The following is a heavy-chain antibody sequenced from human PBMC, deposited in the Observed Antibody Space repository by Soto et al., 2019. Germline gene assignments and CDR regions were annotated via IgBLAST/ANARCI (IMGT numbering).Heavy chain of an antibody. CDR3: ARLIAAGPGYYYYYGIDV. J-gene: IGHJ6*02. CDR2: INHSGST. CDR1: GGSFSGYY. D-gene: IGHD6-13*01. Sequence: SETLSLTCAVYGGSFSGYYWSWIRQPPGKGLEWIGEINHSGSTNYNPSLKSRVTISVDTSKNQFSLKLSSVTAADTAVYYCARLIAAGPGYYYYYGIDVWGQGNT. V-gene: IGHV4-34*01.